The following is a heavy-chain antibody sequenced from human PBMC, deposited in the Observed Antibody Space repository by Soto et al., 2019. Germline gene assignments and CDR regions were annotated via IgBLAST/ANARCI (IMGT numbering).Heavy chain of an antibody. Sequence: SETLSLTCAVYGGSFSGYYWSWIRQPPGKGLEWIGEINHSGSTNYNPSLKSRVTISVDTSKNQFSLKLSSVTAADTAVYYCACRYCSSTSCYHRWFDPWGQGTLVTVAS. CDR1: GGSFSGYY. CDR3: ACRYCSSTSCYHRWFDP. V-gene: IGHV4-34*01. J-gene: IGHJ5*02. D-gene: IGHD2-2*01. CDR2: INHSGST.